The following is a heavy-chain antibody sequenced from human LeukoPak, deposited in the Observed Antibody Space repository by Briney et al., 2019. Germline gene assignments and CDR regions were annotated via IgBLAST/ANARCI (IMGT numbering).Heavy chain of an antibody. D-gene: IGHD3-16*01. CDR1: GYTFTGYY. CDR2: INPNSGGT. J-gene: IGHJ5*02. Sequence: ASVKVSFKASGYTFTGYYMHWVRQAPGQGLEWMGWINPNSGGTNYAQKFQGRVTMTRDTSISTAYMELSRLRSDDTAVYYCARGPPRYQLNLYFDPWGQGTQVTVSS. CDR3: ARGPPRYQLNLYFDP. V-gene: IGHV1-2*02.